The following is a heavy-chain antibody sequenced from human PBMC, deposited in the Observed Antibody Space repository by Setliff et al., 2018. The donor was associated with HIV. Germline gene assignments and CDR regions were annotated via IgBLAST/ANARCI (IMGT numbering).Heavy chain of an antibody. CDR1: GGTFSNSA. CDR3: ARDHGIAASVHDAFDL. D-gene: IGHD6-13*01. Sequence: SVKVSCKASGGTFSNSAISWVRQAPGQGPEWMGRIIPMFGTANYAQKFQGRVTITADKSTSTAYMELSSLRSEDTAVYYCARDHGIAASVHDAFDLWGQGTMVTVSS. CDR2: IIPMFGTA. V-gene: IGHV1-69*06. J-gene: IGHJ3*01.